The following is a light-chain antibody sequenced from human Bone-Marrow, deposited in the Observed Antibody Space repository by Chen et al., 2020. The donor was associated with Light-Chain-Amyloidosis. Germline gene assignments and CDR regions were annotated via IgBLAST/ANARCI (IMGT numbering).Light chain of an antibody. V-gene: IGKV2-28*01. CDR3: MQALQTPEFT. J-gene: IGKJ3*01. CDR1: QSLLHSNGYNY. CDR2: LGS. Sequence: DIVMTQSPLSLPVTPGEPASISCRSSQSLLHSNGYNYLDWYLQKPGPSPQLLIYLGSNRASGVPDRFSGSGSGTDFTLKISRVEAEDVGVYYCMQALQTPEFTFGPGTKVDIK.